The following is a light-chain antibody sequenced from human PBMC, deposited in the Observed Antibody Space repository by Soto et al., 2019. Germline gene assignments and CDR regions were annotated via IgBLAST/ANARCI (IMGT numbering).Light chain of an antibody. V-gene: IGKV3-15*01. Sequence: IVMTQSPATLSVSPGERATLSCRASQSVATNLAWYQQKPGQAPRLLIHSASTRATGVPARFSGSGSGTEFTLTISSLQSEDFAVYYCQHHNYGPSFGEGTTLEIK. CDR1: QSVATN. CDR2: SAS. CDR3: QHHNYGPS. J-gene: IGKJ2*01.